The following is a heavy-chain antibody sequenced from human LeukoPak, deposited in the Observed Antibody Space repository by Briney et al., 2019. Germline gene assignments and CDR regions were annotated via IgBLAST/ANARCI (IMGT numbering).Heavy chain of an antibody. V-gene: IGHV1-69*04. Sequence: SVKVSCKASGGTFSSYAISWVQQAPGQGLEWMGRIIPIFGIANYAQKFQGRVTITADKSTSTAYMELSSLRSEDTAVYYCARGGVGQQLVLDYWGQGTLVTVSS. CDR2: IIPIFGIA. CDR1: GGTFSSYA. J-gene: IGHJ4*02. CDR3: ARGGVGQQLVLDY. D-gene: IGHD6-13*01.